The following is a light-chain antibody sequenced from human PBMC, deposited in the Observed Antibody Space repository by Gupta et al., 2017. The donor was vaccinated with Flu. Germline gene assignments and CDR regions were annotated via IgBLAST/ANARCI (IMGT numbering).Light chain of an antibody. J-gene: IGKJ1*01. Sequence: DVVMSQSPLSLPVTLGQPASISCKSSQSLVYSDGDTSLNWFHQRPGQSPRRLLYKVSNRDSGVPDRFSGSGSGTDFTLKISRMEAEDVGIYYCLQGTHWPPTFGQGTKVEVK. V-gene: IGKV2-30*01. CDR2: KVS. CDR1: QSLVYSDGDTS. CDR3: LQGTHWPPT.